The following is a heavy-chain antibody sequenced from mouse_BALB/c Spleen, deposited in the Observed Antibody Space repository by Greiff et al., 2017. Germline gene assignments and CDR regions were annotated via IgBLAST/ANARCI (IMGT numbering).Heavy chain of an antibody. Sequence: EVKLQESGGGLVQPGGSLKLSCAASGFTFSSYTMSWVRQTPEKRLEWVAYISNGGGSTYYPDTVKGRFTISRDNAKNTLYLQMSSLKSEDTAMYYCARHKITTVVEGFAYWGQGTLVTVSA. D-gene: IGHD1-1*01. CDR1: GFTFSSYT. J-gene: IGHJ3*01. CDR3: ARHKITTVVEGFAY. CDR2: ISNGGGST. V-gene: IGHV5-12-2*01.